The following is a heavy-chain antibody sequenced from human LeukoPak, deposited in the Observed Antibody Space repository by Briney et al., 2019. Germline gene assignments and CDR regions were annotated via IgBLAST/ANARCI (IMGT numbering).Heavy chain of an antibody. CDR2: IRRDGSST. Sequence: QSGGSLRLSCVASGFSFSAYTMHWVRQAPGKGLEYVSAIRRDGSSTFYPSSVRGRFTISRENSKSTLYLQRGSLRAEDTAVYYCTRRYGGHSGWAGYHDSWGQGTLVTVSS. CDR3: TRRYGGHSGWAGYHDS. D-gene: IGHD6-19*01. CDR1: GFSFSAYT. V-gene: IGHV3-64*01. J-gene: IGHJ4*02.